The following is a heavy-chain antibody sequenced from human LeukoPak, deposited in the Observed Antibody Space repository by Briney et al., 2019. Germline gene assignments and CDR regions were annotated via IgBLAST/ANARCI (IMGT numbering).Heavy chain of an antibody. CDR3: VKDVSTRYCAYESAFDA. D-gene: IGHD5-12*01. Sequence: GGSLRLSCSASAFTFSGYAMHRVRQAPGKGPECISSITSNGGAIYYADSVRGRFTISRDNSEYTLYLQMSGLRAEDTAVYYCVKDVSTRYCAYESAFDAWGQGTMVIVSS. CDR2: ITSNGGAI. CDR1: AFTFSGYA. V-gene: IGHV3-64D*06. J-gene: IGHJ3*01.